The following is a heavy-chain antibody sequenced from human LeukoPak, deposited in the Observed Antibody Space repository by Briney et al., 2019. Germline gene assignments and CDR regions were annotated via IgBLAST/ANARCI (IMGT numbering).Heavy chain of an antibody. J-gene: IGHJ4*02. D-gene: IGHD6-13*01. CDR3: VRGPGRSSWYTFDY. CDR1: GFTSSSYD. Sequence: PGGSLRLSCAASGFTSSSYDMHGVCHGTGKGLEWVSGIGIAADTYYPGSVKGRFTISRENAKNSLYLQMNSLRAGDTAVYYCVRGPGRSSWYTFDYWGQGTLVTVSS. CDR2: IGIAADT. V-gene: IGHV3-13*04.